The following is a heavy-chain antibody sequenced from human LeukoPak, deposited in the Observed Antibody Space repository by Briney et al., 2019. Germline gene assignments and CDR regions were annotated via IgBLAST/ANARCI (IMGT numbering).Heavy chain of an antibody. V-gene: IGHV4-61*02. CDR1: GGSISSGSYY. Sequence: SETLSLTCTVSGGSISSGSYYWSWIRQPAGKGLEWIGRIYTSGSTKYNPSLKSRVTISVDTSKNQFSLKLSSVTAADTAVYYCARGRLEWLLEPYYYYMDVWGKGTTVTVSS. D-gene: IGHD3-3*01. J-gene: IGHJ6*03. CDR3: ARGRLEWLLEPYYYYMDV. CDR2: IYTSGST.